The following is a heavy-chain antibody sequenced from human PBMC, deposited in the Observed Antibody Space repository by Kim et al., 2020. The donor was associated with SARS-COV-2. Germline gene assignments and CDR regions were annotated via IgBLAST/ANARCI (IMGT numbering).Heavy chain of an antibody. J-gene: IGHJ5*02. CDR1: GFTFSSYA. CDR3: AREARQRLVSWFDP. Sequence: GGSLRLSCAASGFTFSSYAFHWVRQAPGKGLEWVAVISYDGRDKFYADSVRGRFTISRDNSMNTLYLQMNSLRPGDTAVYYCAREARQRLVSWFDPWGQGTLVTVSS. CDR2: ISYDGRDK. D-gene: IGHD6-13*01. V-gene: IGHV3-30*04.